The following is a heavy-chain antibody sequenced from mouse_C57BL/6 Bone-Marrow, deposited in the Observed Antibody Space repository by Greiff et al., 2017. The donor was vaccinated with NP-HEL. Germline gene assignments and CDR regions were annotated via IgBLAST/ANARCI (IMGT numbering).Heavy chain of an antibody. Sequence: QVQLKQPGAELVMPGASVKLSCKASGYTFTSYWMHWVKQRPGQGLEWIGEIDPSDSYTNYNQKFQGKATLTVDKSSSTAYMQLSSLTSEASAVYYCARGDGNYPFAYWGQGTLVTVSA. CDR1: GYTFTSYW. CDR3: ARGDGNYPFAY. V-gene: IGHV1-69*01. CDR2: IDPSDSYT. J-gene: IGHJ3*01. D-gene: IGHD2-1*01.